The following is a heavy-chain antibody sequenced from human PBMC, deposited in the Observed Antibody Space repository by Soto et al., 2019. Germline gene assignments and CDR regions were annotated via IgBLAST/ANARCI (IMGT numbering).Heavy chain of an antibody. CDR1: GFTFSSYS. CDR2: ISSSSSTI. D-gene: IGHD3-3*01. V-gene: IGHV3-48*02. CDR3: ARGPYYDFWTGYYAVFDY. J-gene: IGHJ4*02. Sequence: GGSLRLSCAASGFTFSSYSMNWVRQAPGKGLEWVSYISSSSSTIYYADSVKGRFTISRDNAKNSLYLQMNSLRDEDTAVYYCARGPYYDFWTGYYAVFDYWGQGTLVTVSS.